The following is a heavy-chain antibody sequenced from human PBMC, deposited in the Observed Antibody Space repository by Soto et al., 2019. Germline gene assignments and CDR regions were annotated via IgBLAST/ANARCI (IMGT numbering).Heavy chain of an antibody. V-gene: IGHV4-34*01. Sequence: SETLSLTCAVDGGSISGYYLSWISPPPGKGQEWIGEINHSGSTNYNPSHKSRVTISVDTSKNQFSLKLSSVTAADTAVYYCARGDQNYDCWSGYYHNWFDPWGQGTLVTVSS. CDR3: ARGDQNYDCWSGYYHNWFDP. CDR2: INHSGST. D-gene: IGHD3-3*01. CDR1: GGSISGYY. J-gene: IGHJ5*02.